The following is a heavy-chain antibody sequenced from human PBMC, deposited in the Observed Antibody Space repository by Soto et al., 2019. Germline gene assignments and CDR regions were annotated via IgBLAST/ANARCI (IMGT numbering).Heavy chain of an antibody. Sequence: PGWSLRLSCAASVFIFMSYAMNWVRQAPGKGLERVSGISGSGDSTYYADAVKGRFTISRDNSKNTLFLQMNSLRDDDGAVYYCAKAGVGGFRGWDTFNWFDSWGQGILVTVSS. D-gene: IGHD5-18*01. CDR1: VFIFMSYA. J-gene: IGHJ5*01. V-gene: IGHV3-23*01. CDR3: AKAGVGGFRGWDTFNWFDS. CDR2: ISGSGDST.